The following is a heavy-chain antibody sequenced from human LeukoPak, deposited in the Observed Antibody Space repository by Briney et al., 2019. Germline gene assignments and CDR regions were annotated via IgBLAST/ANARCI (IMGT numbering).Heavy chain of an antibody. Sequence: SGGSLRLSCAASGFTFSSYGMSWVRQAPGKGLEWVSGISWNSGSIGYADSVKGRFTISRDNAKNSLYLQMNSLRAEDTALYYCAKDMTRQPYDILTYYFDYWGQGTLVTVSS. J-gene: IGHJ4*02. CDR3: AKDMTRQPYDILTYYFDY. D-gene: IGHD3-9*01. V-gene: IGHV3-9*01. CDR1: GFTFSSYG. CDR2: ISWNSGSI.